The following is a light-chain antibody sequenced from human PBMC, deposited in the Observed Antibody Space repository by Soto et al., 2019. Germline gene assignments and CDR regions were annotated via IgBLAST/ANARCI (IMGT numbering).Light chain of an antibody. CDR2: GAS. CDR1: QSVSSSY. Sequence: EVVLTQSPATQSFSPGKIATLFCXXSQSVSSSYLGWYQQKPGQAPRLLMYGASSRATGIPERFSGSGSGTDFTLTISRLEPEDFAVYYCQQYGSSPRTFGQGTKVDIK. J-gene: IGKJ1*01. CDR3: QQYGSSPRT. V-gene: IGKV3-20*01.